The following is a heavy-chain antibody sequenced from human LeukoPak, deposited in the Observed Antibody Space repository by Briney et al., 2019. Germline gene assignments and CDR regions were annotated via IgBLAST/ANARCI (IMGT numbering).Heavy chain of an antibody. CDR3: ARTPLYCSGGSCYAFDI. Sequence: GGSLRLSCVASGFTFDDYGISWVRQAPGKGLEWVSRIHWNSGSTRYADSVKGRFTISRDNSKNTLYLQMNSLRAEDTAVYYCARTPLYCSGGSCYAFDIWGQGTMVTVSS. D-gene: IGHD2-15*01. CDR1: GFTFDDYG. V-gene: IGHV3-20*04. J-gene: IGHJ3*02. CDR2: IHWNSGST.